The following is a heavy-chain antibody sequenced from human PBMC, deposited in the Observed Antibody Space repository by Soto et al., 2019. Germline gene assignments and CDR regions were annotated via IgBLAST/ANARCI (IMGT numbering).Heavy chain of an antibody. V-gene: IGHV4-59*01. J-gene: IGHJ1*01. CDR3: ARDHGSYPNT. Sequence: SETLSLTCNVSGGAIASDFWSWIRQPPGKGLEWIGYVYYSGAADYNPSLKPRVTISIATSKTQFSLRLASATAADTGVYYCARDHGSYPNTWGQGILVTVSS. CDR1: GGAIASDF. CDR2: VYYSGAA. D-gene: IGHD3-16*02.